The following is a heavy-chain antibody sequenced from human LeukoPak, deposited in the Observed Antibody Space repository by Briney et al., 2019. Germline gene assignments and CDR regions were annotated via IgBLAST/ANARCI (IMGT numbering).Heavy chain of an antibody. CDR1: GFTFTSYA. CDR2: ISGSGGST. V-gene: IGHV3-23*01. CDR3: AKDLEYYYDSSGYHDAFDI. Sequence: GGSLRLSCAASGFTFTSYAMSWVRQAPGKGLEWGSAISGSGGSTYYADSVKGRFTISRDNSKNTLYLQMNSLRAEDTAVYYCAKDLEYYYDSSGYHDAFDIWGQGTMVTVSS. J-gene: IGHJ3*02. D-gene: IGHD3-22*01.